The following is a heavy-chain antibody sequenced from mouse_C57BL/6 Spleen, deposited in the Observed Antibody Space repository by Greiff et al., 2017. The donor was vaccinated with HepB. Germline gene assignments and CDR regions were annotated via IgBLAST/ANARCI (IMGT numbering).Heavy chain of an antibody. CDR2: IWTGGGT. D-gene: IGHD1-1*01. V-gene: IGHV2-9-1*01. Sequence: QVQLKESGPGLVAPSQSLSITCTVSGFSLTSYAISWVRQPPGKGLEWLGVIWTGGGTTYNSALKSRLSISKDNSTSQVFLKMNSLQTDDTARYYCARNSFYYYGSSYVTPLDYWGQGTTLTVSS. CDR1: GFSLTSYA. J-gene: IGHJ2*01. CDR3: ARNSFYYYGSSYVTPLDY.